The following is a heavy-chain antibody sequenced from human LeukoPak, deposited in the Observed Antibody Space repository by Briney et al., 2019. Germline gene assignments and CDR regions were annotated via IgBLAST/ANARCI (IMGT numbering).Heavy chain of an antibody. D-gene: IGHD3-10*01. CDR2: ISGSGGST. Sequence: PGGSLRLSCAASGFTFSSYAMSWVRQAPGKGLEWVSTISGSGGSTYYADSVKGRFTISRDNSKNTLYLQMNSLRAEDTAVYYCAIARLLWFGEFTEPFDYWGQGTLVTVSS. V-gene: IGHV3-23*01. CDR3: AIARLLWFGEFTEPFDY. CDR1: GFTFSSYA. J-gene: IGHJ4*02.